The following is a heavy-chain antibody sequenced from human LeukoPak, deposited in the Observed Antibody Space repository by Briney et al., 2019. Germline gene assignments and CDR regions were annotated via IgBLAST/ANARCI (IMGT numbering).Heavy chain of an antibody. J-gene: IGHJ4*02. CDR2: IKQDASER. D-gene: IGHD1-1*01. V-gene: IGHV3-7*01. CDR3: ATPTAGTWHFDY. Sequence: LLGGSLRLSCAASGFTFSSYWMTWVRPAPGKGLEWVANIKQDASERYYVDSVKGRFTISRDNAKNSLYLQMNSLRAEDTAVYYCATPTAGTWHFDYWGQGTLVTVSS. CDR1: GFTFSSYW.